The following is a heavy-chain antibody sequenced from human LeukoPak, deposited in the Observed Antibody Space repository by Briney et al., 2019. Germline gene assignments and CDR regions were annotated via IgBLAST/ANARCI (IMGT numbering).Heavy chain of an antibody. V-gene: IGHV4-59*01. J-gene: IGHJ4*02. CDR1: GGSISNYY. CDR3: ARINGHIFDY. CDR2: IHYRGST. D-gene: IGHD5-24*01. Sequence: PSETPSLTCTVSGGSISNYYWSWIRQPPGKGLEWIGYIHYRGSTNYNPSLKSRATISVDMSKNEFSLKLSSVTTADTAIYYCARINGHIFDYWGQGTLVTVSS.